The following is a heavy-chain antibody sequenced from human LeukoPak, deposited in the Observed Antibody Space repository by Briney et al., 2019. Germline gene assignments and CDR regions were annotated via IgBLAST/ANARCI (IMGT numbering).Heavy chain of an antibody. D-gene: IGHD3-16*01. CDR3: ARHVSRYVRPHP. J-gene: IGHJ5*02. V-gene: IGHV4-39*01. CDR1: GGSISSSNYY. Sequence: SGTLSLTCTVSGGSISSSNYYWGWIRQPPGKGLEWIGSIYYSGSTYYNPSLKSRVTISVDTSKNQFSLKLISVTAADTAVYYCARHVSRYVRPHPWGQGTPVTVSS. CDR2: IYYSGST.